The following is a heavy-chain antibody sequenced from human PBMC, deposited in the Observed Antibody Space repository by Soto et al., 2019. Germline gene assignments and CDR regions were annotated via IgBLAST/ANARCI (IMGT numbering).Heavy chain of an antibody. V-gene: IGHV3-30-3*01. CDR2: ISYDGSNK. Sequence: PGGSLRLSCAASGFTFSSYAMHWVRQAPGKGLEWVAVISYDGSNKYYADSVKGRFTISRDNSKNTLYLQMNSLRAEDTAVYYCARTRWQWLGSDYWGQGTLVTVSS. D-gene: IGHD6-19*01. CDR3: ARTRWQWLGSDY. J-gene: IGHJ4*02. CDR1: GFTFSSYA.